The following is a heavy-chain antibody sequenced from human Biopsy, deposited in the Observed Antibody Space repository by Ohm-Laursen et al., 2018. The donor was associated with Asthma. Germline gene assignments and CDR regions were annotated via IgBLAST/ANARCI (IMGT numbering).Heavy chain of an antibody. J-gene: IGHJ4*02. CDR2: ITFDGSTQ. CDR1: GFSFTSYG. D-gene: IGHD6-13*01. Sequence: SLRLSCAASGFSFTSYGMHGVRQAPGKGLEGVAVITFDGSTQHYGDSVKGRFTISRDNSKNMLFLQMNSLRAEDTAVYYCSRDTLGYYFDIWGQGTQVTVSS. CDR3: SRDTLGYYFDI. V-gene: IGHV3-30*03.